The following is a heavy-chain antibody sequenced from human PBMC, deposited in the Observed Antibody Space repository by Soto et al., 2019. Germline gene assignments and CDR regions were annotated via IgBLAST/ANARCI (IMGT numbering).Heavy chain of an antibody. V-gene: IGHV1-18*01. CDR1: GYTFTSYG. D-gene: IGHD3-22*01. J-gene: IGHJ6*02. Sequence: GASVKVSCKASGYTFTSYGITWVRQAPGQGLEWLGWISPYNDDTKYAQRLQGRVTMTTDTSTRTAYMDIRGLRSDDTAIYYCARGGYYDSSGASNYHYYGMDVWGQGTTVNVSS. CDR3: ARGGYYDSSGASNYHYYGMDV. CDR2: ISPYNDDT.